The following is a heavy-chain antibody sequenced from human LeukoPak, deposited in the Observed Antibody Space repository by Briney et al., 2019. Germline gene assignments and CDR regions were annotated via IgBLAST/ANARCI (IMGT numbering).Heavy chain of an antibody. CDR3: AKVDTYGLGLDY. Sequence: PGGSLRLSCAASGFTFSSYWMHWVRQAPGKGLMWVSRINSDGSITTYADSVKGRFTISRDNAKHTLYLQMNSLRAEDTAVYYCAKVDTYGLGLDYWGQGTLVTVSS. V-gene: IGHV3-74*01. CDR1: GFTFSSYW. J-gene: IGHJ4*02. D-gene: IGHD5-18*01. CDR2: INSDGSIT.